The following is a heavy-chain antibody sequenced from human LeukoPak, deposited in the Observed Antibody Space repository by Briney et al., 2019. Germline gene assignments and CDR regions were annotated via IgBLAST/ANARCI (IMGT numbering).Heavy chain of an antibody. CDR2: ISYDGSNK. J-gene: IGHJ5*02. CDR3: AKDLQGTYYDFWSGYSGWFDP. V-gene: IGHV3-30*18. Sequence: PRRSLRLSCAASGFTFSSDGMHWGRQALGKGLGWVAVISYDGSNKYYADSVKGRFTISTDNSKNTLYLQMNSLRAEDTAVYYCAKDLQGTYYDFWSGYSGWFDPWGQGTLVTVSS. D-gene: IGHD3-3*01. CDR1: GFTFSSDG.